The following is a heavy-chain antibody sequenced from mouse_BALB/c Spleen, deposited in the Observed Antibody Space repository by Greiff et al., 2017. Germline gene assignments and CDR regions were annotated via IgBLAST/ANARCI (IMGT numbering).Heavy chain of an antibody. CDR1: GFTFSSFG. CDR3: ARDRWIAY. V-gene: IGHV5-17*02. Sequence: EVQRVESGGGLVQPGGSRKLSCAASGFTFSSFGMHWVRQAPEKGLEWVAYISSGSSTIYYADTVKGRFTIPRDNPKNTLFLQMTSLRSEDTAMYYCARDRWIAYWGQGTLVTVSA. J-gene: IGHJ3*01. CDR2: ISSGSSTI.